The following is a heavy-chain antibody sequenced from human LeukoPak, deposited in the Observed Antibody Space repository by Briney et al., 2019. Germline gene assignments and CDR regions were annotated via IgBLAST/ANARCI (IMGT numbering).Heavy chain of an antibody. CDR3: ARLSTVTTSFDY. Sequence: SETLSLTCTVSGGSITSSIYYWGWIRQAPGKGPEWIGSIYYSGSTHYNPSLKSRVSMSVEKSKHQFSLKLSSVTAAHTAVYYCARLSTVTTSFDYWGQGTLVTVSS. CDR2: IYYSGST. J-gene: IGHJ4*02. V-gene: IGHV4-39*07. D-gene: IGHD4-11*01. CDR1: GGSITSSIYY.